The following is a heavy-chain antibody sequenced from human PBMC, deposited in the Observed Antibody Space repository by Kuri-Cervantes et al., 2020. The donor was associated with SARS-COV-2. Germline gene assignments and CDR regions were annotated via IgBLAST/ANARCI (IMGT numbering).Heavy chain of an antibody. Sequence: GGSLRLSCAASGFTFSSYSMNWVRQAPGKGLEWVSYISSSRTTIYYADSVKGRFTISRDNAKNSLYLQMNSLRAEDTAVYYCARDYYDSKSDWGQGTLVTVSS. J-gene: IGHJ4*02. V-gene: IGHV3-48*01. CDR3: ARDYYDSKSD. D-gene: IGHD3-22*01. CDR2: ISSSRTTI. CDR1: GFTFSSYS.